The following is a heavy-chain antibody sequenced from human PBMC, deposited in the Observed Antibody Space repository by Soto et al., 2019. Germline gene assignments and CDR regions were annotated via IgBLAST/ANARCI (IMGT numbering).Heavy chain of an antibody. Sequence: ASVKVSCKASGYTFSNYYIHWVRQAPGHGLEWMAIINPTGGSTNYAQKFQGRLTLTMDTSTSTVYMELSSLTSEDTAVYYCTRHVRNLAPYPFDYWGQGTLVTVSS. V-gene: IGHV1-46*03. CDR1: GYTFSNYY. J-gene: IGHJ4*02. CDR2: INPTGGST. D-gene: IGHD3-10*02. CDR3: TRHVRNLAPYPFDY.